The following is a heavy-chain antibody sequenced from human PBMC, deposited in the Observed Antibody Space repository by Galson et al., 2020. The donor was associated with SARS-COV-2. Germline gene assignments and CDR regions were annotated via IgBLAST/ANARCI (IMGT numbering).Heavy chain of an antibody. CDR1: GGSITPYY. V-gene: IGHV4-59*08. Sequence: SETLSLTCTVSGGSITPYYWSWIRQPPGRGLEWIGYIDYSGIINYNPSLKSRVTISVDTSKSQFSLKLTSVTAADTAVYYCARHAVELRFSEWHLDYWGQGTLVTVSS. J-gene: IGHJ4*02. CDR2: IDYSGII. CDR3: ARHAVELRFSEWHLDY. D-gene: IGHD3-3*01.